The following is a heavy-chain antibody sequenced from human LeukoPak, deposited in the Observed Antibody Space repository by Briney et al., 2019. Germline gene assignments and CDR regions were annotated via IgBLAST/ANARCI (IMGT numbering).Heavy chain of an antibody. Sequence: GGCLRLSCAASGFIVSDNYLVWVRPAPGKGLEWVSSIYSGGSTYYAGSVRGRFSISRDNSENTVYLQLNSLRAEDTAVYYCTRGATYNNNRLNYFDCWGQGTLVTVSS. CDR3: TRGATYNNNRLNYFDC. J-gene: IGHJ4*02. CDR2: IYSGGST. D-gene: IGHD1-14*01. CDR1: GFIVSDNY. V-gene: IGHV3-53*01.